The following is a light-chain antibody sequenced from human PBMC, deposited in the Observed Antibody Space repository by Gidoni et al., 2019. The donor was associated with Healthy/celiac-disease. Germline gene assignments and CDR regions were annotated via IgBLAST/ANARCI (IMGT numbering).Light chain of an antibody. CDR3: QSYDSSLSASVV. Sequence: QSVLTQPPSVSGAPGQRVIISCTGSSSNIGAGYDVHWYQQLPGTAPKLLLYGNSNRPSGVPDRFSGSKSGTSASLAITGLQAEDEADYYCQSYDSSLSASVVFGGGTKLTVL. CDR2: GNS. CDR1: SSNIGAGYD. J-gene: IGLJ2*01. V-gene: IGLV1-40*01.